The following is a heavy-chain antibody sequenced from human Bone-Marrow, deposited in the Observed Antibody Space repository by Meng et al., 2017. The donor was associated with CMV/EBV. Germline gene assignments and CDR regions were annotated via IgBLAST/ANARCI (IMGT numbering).Heavy chain of an antibody. V-gene: IGHV3-33*08. CDR1: GYSFGNYA. CDR3: ARHYYDSSGSNWFDP. CDR2: IRYDGSNK. D-gene: IGHD3-22*01. J-gene: IGHJ5*02. Sequence: GGSLRLSCVGSGYSFGNYAMHWVRQAPGKGLEWVAFIRYDGSNKYYADSVKGRFTISRDNAKNSLYLQMNSLRAEDTAVYYCARHYYDSSGSNWFDPWGQGTLVTVSS.